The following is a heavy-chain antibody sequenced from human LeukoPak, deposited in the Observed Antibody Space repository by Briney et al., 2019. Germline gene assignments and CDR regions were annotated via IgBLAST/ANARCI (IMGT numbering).Heavy chain of an antibody. CDR1: GFTFDDYA. Sequence: PGGSLRLSCAASGFTFDDYAMHWVRQAPGKGLEWVSGISWKSDSVGYADSVKGRFTISRDNAKNSLYLQMSSLRADDTALYYCAKDWSYGGNSWKYFGSWGQGTLVTVSS. V-gene: IGHV3-9*01. D-gene: IGHD4-23*01. J-gene: IGHJ4*02. CDR3: AKDWSYGGNSWKYFGS. CDR2: ISWKSDSV.